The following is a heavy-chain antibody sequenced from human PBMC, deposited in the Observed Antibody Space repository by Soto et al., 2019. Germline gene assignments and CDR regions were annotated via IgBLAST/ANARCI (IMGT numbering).Heavy chain of an antibody. CDR2: ISYDGSNK. Sequence: QVQLVESGGGVVQPGRSLRLSCAASGFTFSSYGMHWVRQAPGKGLEWVAVISYDGSNKYYADSVKGRFTISRDNSKNTLYRQRKGRRAGDRAVYYWGKARGGAVGGSFDSWGKGPLVTVSS. V-gene: IGHV3-30*18. J-gene: IGHJ4*02. D-gene: IGHD3-16*01. CDR3: GKARGGAVGGSFDS. CDR1: GFTFSSYG.